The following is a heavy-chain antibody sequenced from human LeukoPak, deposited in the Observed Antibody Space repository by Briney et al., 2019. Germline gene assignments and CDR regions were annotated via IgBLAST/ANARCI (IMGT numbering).Heavy chain of an antibody. J-gene: IGHJ4*02. CDR2: IYSGGGT. CDR1: GFTFSSYW. D-gene: IGHD1-20*01. Sequence: PGGSLRLSCAASGFTFSSYWMSWVRQAPGKGLEWVSVIYSGGGTYYADSVRGRFTISRDNSKNTLYLQMNSLRAEDTAVYYCARDRRGITGTTALDYWGQGTLVTVSS. V-gene: IGHV3-66*02. CDR3: ARDRRGITGTTALDY.